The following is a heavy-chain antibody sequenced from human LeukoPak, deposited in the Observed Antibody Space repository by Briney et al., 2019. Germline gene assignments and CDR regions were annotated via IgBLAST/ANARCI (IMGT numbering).Heavy chain of an antibody. Sequence: SETLSLTCTVSGGSISSHYWTWIRQSPVRGLEWIGDISNSGSTSYNPSLKSRVTISIDTSKNQFSLKLSSVTAADTAVYYCGRDALVGYFSYYYMDVWGKGTTVTVSS. J-gene: IGHJ6*03. D-gene: IGHD2-15*01. CDR3: GRDALVGYFSYYYMDV. CDR1: GGSISSHY. V-gene: IGHV4-59*11. CDR2: ISNSGST.